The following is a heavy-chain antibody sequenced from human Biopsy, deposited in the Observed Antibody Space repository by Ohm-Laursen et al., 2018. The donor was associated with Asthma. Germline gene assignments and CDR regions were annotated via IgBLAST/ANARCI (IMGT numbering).Heavy chain of an antibody. D-gene: IGHD1-7*01. CDR1: GYTFSDSW. CDR2: IFAANSET. J-gene: IGHJ4*02. CDR3: ARFIDGTFFVDY. Sequence: GESLKISCNASGYTFSDSWIGWVRQMPGKGLEWMGIIFAANSETKYSPSFQGQVTISADMSISTAFLQWSSLKASDTAIYYCARFIDGTFFVDYWGQGTLVTVSS. V-gene: IGHV5-51*01.